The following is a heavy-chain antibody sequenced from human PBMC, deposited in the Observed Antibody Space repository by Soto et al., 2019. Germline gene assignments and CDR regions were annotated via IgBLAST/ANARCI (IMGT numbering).Heavy chain of an antibody. Sequence: QLQLQESGPGLVKPSETLSLTCTVSGGSISSSSYFWGWIRQPPGKGLEWIGSIYYSGSTYYNPSLKGRVTVSVDTSKSQFSLKRSSVTAAATAVYYCASPPSDFWFGPWGQGTLVTVSS. D-gene: IGHD2-2*01. CDR2: IYYSGST. J-gene: IGHJ5*02. V-gene: IGHV4-39*01. CDR3: ASPPSDFWFGP. CDR1: GGSISSSSYF.